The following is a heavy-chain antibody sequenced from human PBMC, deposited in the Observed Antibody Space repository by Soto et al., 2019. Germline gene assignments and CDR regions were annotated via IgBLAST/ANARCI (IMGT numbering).Heavy chain of an antibody. CDR3: ASAKQQLVTLDY. CDR2: ISYDGSNK. CDR1: GFTFSSYA. Sequence: SLRLSCAASGFTFSSYAMHWARQAPGKGLEWVAVISYDGSNKYYADSVKGRFTISRDNSKNTLYLQMNSLRAEDTAVYYCASAKQQLVTLDYWGQGTLVTVS. J-gene: IGHJ4*02. D-gene: IGHD6-13*01. V-gene: IGHV3-30-3*01.